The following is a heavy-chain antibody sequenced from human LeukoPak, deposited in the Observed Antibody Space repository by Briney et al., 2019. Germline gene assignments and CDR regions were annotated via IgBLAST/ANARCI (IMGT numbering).Heavy chain of an antibody. CDR3: ARRGEFSEFDY. CDR2: IYYTGST. Sequence: SETLSLTCTVSGGSVTNYYWSWIRQPPGKELEWIGYIYYTGSTSYNPSLKSRVTISIDTSKKQFSLKLSSVTAADTAVYYCARRGEFSEFDYWGQGTLVTVSS. CDR1: GGSVTNYY. J-gene: IGHJ4*02. D-gene: IGHD3-16*01. V-gene: IGHV4-59*02.